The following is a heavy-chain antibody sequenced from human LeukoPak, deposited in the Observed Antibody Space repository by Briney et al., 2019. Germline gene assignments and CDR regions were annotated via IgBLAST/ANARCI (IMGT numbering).Heavy chain of an antibody. D-gene: IGHD3-9*01. CDR2: IDHSGST. V-gene: IGHV4-30-2*01. CDR3: ARGILTGPSPLFDY. J-gene: IGHJ4*02. CDR1: GGFISSGGYS. Sequence: SETLSLTCAVSGGFISSGGYSWSWIRQPPGKGLAWSGYIDHSGSTYYNPSLKSRVTVSVDRSKNQFSLKLSSVTAADTAVYYCARGILTGPSPLFDYWGQGTLVTVSS.